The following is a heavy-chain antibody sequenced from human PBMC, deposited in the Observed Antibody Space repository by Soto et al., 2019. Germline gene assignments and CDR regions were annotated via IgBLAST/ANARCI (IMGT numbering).Heavy chain of an antibody. J-gene: IGHJ4*02. D-gene: IGHD6-19*01. Sequence: SETLSLTCTVSGGSISSSSYYWGWIRQPPGKGLEWIGSIYYSGSTYYNPSLKSRVTISVDTSKNQFSLKLSSVTAADTAVYYCASVDGTTDSSGWYGAFDYWGQGTLVTVSS. CDR2: IYYSGST. CDR3: ASVDGTTDSSGWYGAFDY. V-gene: IGHV4-39*01. CDR1: GGSISSSSYY.